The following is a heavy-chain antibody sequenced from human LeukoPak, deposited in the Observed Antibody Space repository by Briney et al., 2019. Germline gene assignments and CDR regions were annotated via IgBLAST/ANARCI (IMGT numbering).Heavy chain of an antibody. CDR1: GGTFSSYA. CDR2: IIPIFGTA. CDR3: AIAAAGPPPYYYYYMDV. J-gene: IGHJ6*03. V-gene: IGHV1-69*05. Sequence: SVKVSCKASGGTFSSYAISWVRQAPGQGLEWMGGIIPIFGTANYAQKFQGRATITTDESTSTAYMELSSLRSEDTAVYYCAIAAAGPPPYYYYYMDVWGKGTTVTVSS. D-gene: IGHD6-13*01.